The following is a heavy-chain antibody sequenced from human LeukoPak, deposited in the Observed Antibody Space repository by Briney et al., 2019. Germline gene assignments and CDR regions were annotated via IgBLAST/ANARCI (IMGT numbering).Heavy chain of an antibody. Sequence: GGSLRLSCAASGFTFSSHAMSWVRQAPGKGLEWVSAISGSGGSTYYADSVKGRFTISRDNSKNTLYLQMNSLRAEDTAVYYCAKAGRRYYDSSGSITIDYWGQGTLVTVSS. D-gene: IGHD3-22*01. CDR2: ISGSGGST. CDR3: AKAGRRYYDSSGSITIDY. J-gene: IGHJ4*02. V-gene: IGHV3-23*01. CDR1: GFTFSSHA.